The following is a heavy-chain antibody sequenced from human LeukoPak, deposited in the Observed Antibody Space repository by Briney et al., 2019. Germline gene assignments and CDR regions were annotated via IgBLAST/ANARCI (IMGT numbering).Heavy chain of an antibody. CDR3: ARVRDSSGWYGFDP. Sequence: GGSLRLSCAVSGFTFSSYWMHWVRQAPGKGLVWVSRINSDGSSTSYADSVKGRFTISRDNAKNTLYLQMNSLRAEDTAVYYCARVRDSSGWYGFDPWGQGTLVTVSS. D-gene: IGHD6-19*01. CDR2: INSDGSST. J-gene: IGHJ5*02. CDR1: GFTFSSYW. V-gene: IGHV3-74*01.